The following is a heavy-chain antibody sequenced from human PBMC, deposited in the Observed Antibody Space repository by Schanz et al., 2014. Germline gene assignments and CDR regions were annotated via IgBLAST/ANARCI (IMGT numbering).Heavy chain of an antibody. J-gene: IGHJ4*02. CDR2: ISTYNGNT. CDR3: ARAFGGYDPAGALDY. V-gene: IGHV1-18*01. D-gene: IGHD5-12*01. Sequence: QVQLVQSGAEVKKPGASVRVSCKVSGYAFTTYGISWVRQAPGQGPEFMGWISTYNGNTNYAQKLQGRVTMTADTSTSTAYMDLRSLRSDDTAVYYCARAFGGYDPAGALDYWGQGTLVTVSS. CDR1: GYAFTTYG.